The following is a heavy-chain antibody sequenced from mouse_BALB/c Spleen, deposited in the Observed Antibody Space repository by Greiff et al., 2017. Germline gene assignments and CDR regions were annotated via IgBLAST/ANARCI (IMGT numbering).Heavy chain of an antibody. V-gene: IGHV1-87*01. CDR2: IYPGDGDT. CDR1: GYTFTSYW. D-gene: IGHD2-4*01. J-gene: IGHJ2*01. Sequence: VKLMESGAELARPGASVKLSCKASGYTFTSYWMQWVKQRPGQGLEWIGAIYPGDGDTRYTQKFKGKATLTADKSSSTAYMQLSSLASEDSAVYYCARWGDYDVGDYWGQGTTLTVSS. CDR3: ARWGDYDVGDY.